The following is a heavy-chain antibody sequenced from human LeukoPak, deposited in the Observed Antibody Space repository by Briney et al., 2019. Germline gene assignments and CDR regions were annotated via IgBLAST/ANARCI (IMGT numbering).Heavy chain of an antibody. V-gene: IGHV3-23*01. CDR1: GFTFSSYA. J-gene: IGHJ4*02. Sequence: PGGSLRLSCAASGFTFSSYAMSWVRQAPGKGLEWVSAISGSGGSTYYADSVKGRFTISRDNSKNTLYLQMNSLRAEDTAVYYCAGRSSIAVAGTGDYWGQGTLVTVSS. D-gene: IGHD6-19*01. CDR2: ISGSGGST. CDR3: AGRSSIAVAGTGDY.